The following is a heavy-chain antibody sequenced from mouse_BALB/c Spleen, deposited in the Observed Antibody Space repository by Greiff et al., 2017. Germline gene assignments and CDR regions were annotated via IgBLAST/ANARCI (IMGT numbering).Heavy chain of an antibody. CDR2: ISSGSSTI. V-gene: IGHV5-17*02. Sequence: EVHLVESGGGLVQPGGSRKLSCAASGFTFSSFGMHWVRQAPEKGLEWVAYISSGSSTIYYADTVKGRFTISRDNPKNTLFLQMTSLRSEDTAMYYCAREGYGYDGMDYWGQGTTLTVSS. CDR3: AREGYGYDGMDY. CDR1: GFTFSSFG. J-gene: IGHJ2*01. D-gene: IGHD2-2*01.